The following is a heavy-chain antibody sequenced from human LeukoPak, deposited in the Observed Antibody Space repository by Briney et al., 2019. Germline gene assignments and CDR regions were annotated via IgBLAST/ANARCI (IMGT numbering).Heavy chain of an antibody. V-gene: IGHV4-59*01. CDR1: AGSISSYY. Sequence: SETLSLTCTVSAGSISSYYWSWIRQPPGKGLEWIGYIYYSGSTNYNPSLKSRVTISVDTSKNQFSLKLSSVTAADTAVYYCARGGGYCSGGSCYRWFDPWGQGTLVTVSS. CDR3: ARGGGYCSGGSCYRWFDP. D-gene: IGHD2-15*01. J-gene: IGHJ5*02. CDR2: IYYSGST.